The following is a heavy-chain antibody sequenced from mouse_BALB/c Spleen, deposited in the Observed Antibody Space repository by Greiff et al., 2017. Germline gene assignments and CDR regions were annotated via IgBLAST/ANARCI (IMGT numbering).Heavy chain of an antibody. CDR3: ARSYRYDDAMDY. V-gene: IGHV5-6-5*01. J-gene: IGHJ4*01. CDR2: ISSGGST. Sequence: EVQGVESGGGLVKPGGSLKLSCAASGFTFSSYAMSWVRQTPEKRLEWVASISSGGSTYYPDSVKGRFTISRDNARNILYLQMSSLRSEDTAMYYCARSYRYDDAMDYWGQGTSVTVSS. CDR1: GFTFSSYA. D-gene: IGHD2-14*01.